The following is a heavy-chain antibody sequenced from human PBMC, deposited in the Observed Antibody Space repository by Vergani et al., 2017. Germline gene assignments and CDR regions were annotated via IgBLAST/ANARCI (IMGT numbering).Heavy chain of an antibody. Sequence: EVPLVESGGGLVKPGESLRLACAASGFTFSSYSMNWVRQTPGKGLEWVASISRSSDYISYADSVKGRFTISRDNSKNTLYLQMNSLRAEDTAVYYCAKEILTGVVVVVAASDYYYGMDVWGQGTTVTVSS. CDR2: ISRSSDYI. D-gene: IGHD2-15*01. J-gene: IGHJ6*02. V-gene: IGHV3-21*01. CDR1: GFTFSSYS. CDR3: AKEILTGVVVVVAASDYYYGMDV.